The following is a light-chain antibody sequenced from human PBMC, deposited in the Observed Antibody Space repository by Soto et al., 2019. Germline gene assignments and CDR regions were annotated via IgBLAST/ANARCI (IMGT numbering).Light chain of an antibody. Sequence: DIQMTQSPSSLSASLGDRVTITCRTVQAISEYLNWYQHKPGKAPSLLIYTSSNLQTGVPSRFSGSGSGTEFTLTISSLQPDDFATYYCQQYTNTNNPWMFGQGTKVDIK. CDR1: QAISEY. CDR2: TSS. V-gene: IGKV1-16*01. CDR3: QQYTNTNNPWM. J-gene: IGKJ1*01.